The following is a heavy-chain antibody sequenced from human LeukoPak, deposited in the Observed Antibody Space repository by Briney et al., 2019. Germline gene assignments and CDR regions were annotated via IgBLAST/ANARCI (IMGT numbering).Heavy chain of an antibody. V-gene: IGHV4-4*07. CDR2: IYTSGST. CDR3: ARGRTMIAFGGVIVYYFGY. CDR1: GGSISSYY. Sequence: SETLSLTCTVSGGSISSYYWSWIRQPAGKGLEWIGRIYTSGSTNYNPSLKSRVTMSVDTSKNQFSLRLSSVTAADTAVYYCARGRTMIAFGGVIVYYFGYWGQGTLVTVSS. D-gene: IGHD3-16*02. J-gene: IGHJ4*02.